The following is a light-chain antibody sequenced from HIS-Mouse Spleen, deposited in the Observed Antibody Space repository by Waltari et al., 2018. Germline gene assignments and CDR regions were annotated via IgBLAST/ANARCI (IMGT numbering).Light chain of an antibody. J-gene: IGLJ2*01. CDR3: YSTDSSGNHRV. CDR1: ALPKKS. CDR2: EDS. Sequence: SYELTQPPSVLVSPGQTARITCSGDALPKKSAYWYQQKSGQAPVLVIYEDSKRPSGIPGRFSGSSSGTMATLTISGAQVEDEADYYCYSTDSSGNHRVFGGGTKLTVL. V-gene: IGLV3-10*01.